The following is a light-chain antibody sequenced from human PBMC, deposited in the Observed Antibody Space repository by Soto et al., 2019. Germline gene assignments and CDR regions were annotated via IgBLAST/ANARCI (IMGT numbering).Light chain of an antibody. V-gene: IGKV3-11*01. CDR3: QQRSNWPPGT. Sequence: EIVLTQSPATLSLSPGESATLSCRASQSVSSYLAWYQQKPGQAPRLLIYGASNRATDIPARFSGSGSGTDFTLTISSLEPEDFAVYYCQQRSNWPPGTFGGGTKVDIK. CDR1: QSVSSY. J-gene: IGKJ4*01. CDR2: GAS.